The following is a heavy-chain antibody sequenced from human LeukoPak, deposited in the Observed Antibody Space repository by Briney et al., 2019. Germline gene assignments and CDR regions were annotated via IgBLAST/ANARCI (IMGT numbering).Heavy chain of an antibody. J-gene: IGHJ4*02. CDR2: IKQDGSEK. V-gene: IGHV3-7*01. D-gene: IGHD2-21*02. CDR1: GFTFSSYW. CDR3: ARGAYCGGDCYSGDY. Sequence: PGGSLRLSCAASGFTFSSYWMSWVRQAPGKGLEWVANIKQDGSEKYYVDSVKGRFTISRDNAKNSLYLQMNSLRAEDTAVYYCARGAYCGGDCYSGDYWGQGTLVTVSS.